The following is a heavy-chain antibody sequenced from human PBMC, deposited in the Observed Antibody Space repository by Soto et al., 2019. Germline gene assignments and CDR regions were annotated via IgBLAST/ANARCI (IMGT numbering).Heavy chain of an antibody. CDR1: GVSLSTGGVG. V-gene: IGHV2-5*02. CDR2: IYWDDDQ. D-gene: IGHD2-15*01. J-gene: IGHJ4*02. Sequence: QITLKESGPTLVKPTQTLTLTCNVSGVSLSTGGVGVGWIRQPPGKALEWLALIYWDDDQRSSPSLKSRFTSTKDTSKNQVVLPMTNMAPEDTATYYCAHMRAAKFYYWGQGTLVTVSS. CDR3: AHMRAAKFYY.